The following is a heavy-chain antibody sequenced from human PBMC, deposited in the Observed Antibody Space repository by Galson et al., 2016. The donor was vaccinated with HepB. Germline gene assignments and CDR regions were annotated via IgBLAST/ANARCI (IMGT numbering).Heavy chain of an antibody. CDR2: INPNTGDT. CDR3: TRGFDYFDY. V-gene: IGHV1-2*06. J-gene: IGHJ4*02. Sequence: SVKVSCKASGYSFSGYYTHWVRQAPGQGLEWVGRINPNTGDTNYAQQFQGRVTLTRDRSISTAFMELSRLRSDDTAVYYCTRGFDYFDYWGQGTLVTVSS. CDR1: GYSFSGYY. D-gene: IGHD3-3*01.